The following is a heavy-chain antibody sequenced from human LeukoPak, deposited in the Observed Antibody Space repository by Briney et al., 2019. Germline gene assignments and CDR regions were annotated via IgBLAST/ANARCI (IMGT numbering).Heavy chain of an antibody. V-gene: IGHV4-59*01. J-gene: IGHJ6*02. Sequence: PSETLSLTCTVSGGSISSYYWHWIRQPPGKGLEWIGYLYYSGNTYYNPSLKSRVTMSVDTSKNQFSLKLSSVTAADTAVYYCAREYNDFSYYYYYGMDVWGQGTTVTVSS. CDR2: LYYSGNT. CDR1: GGSISSYY. D-gene: IGHD3-3*01. CDR3: AREYNDFSYYYYYGMDV.